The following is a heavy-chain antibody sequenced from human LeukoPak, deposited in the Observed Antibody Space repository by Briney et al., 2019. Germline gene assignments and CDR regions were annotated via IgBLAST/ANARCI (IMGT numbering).Heavy chain of an antibody. CDR1: GFTFSSYS. Sequence: GGSLRLSCAASGFTFSSYSMNWVRQASGKGLEWVSSISRSSSYIYYADSVKGRFTISRDNAKNSLYLQMNSLRAEDTAVYYCARADDSADWFDTWGQGTLVTVSS. CDR2: ISRSSSYI. D-gene: IGHD3-3*01. V-gene: IGHV3-21*01. CDR3: ARADDSADWFDT. J-gene: IGHJ5*02.